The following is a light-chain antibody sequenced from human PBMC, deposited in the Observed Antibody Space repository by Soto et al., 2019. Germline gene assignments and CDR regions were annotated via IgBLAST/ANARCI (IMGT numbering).Light chain of an antibody. V-gene: IGLV2-8*01. J-gene: IGLJ1*01. CDR1: SSDTGDYNY. Sequence: QCALTQPPSASGSPGQSVTISCSGTSSDTGDYNYVSWYQQHPGKAPKLMIYEVSKRPSGVPDRFSGSKSGNTASLTVSGLQAEDEADYYCSSYAGSDNYVVGTGTKLTVL. CDR2: EVS. CDR3: SSYAGSDNYV.